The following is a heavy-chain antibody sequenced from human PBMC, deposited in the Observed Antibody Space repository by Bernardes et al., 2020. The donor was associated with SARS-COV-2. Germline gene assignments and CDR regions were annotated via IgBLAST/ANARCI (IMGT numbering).Heavy chain of an antibody. D-gene: IGHD3-22*01. J-gene: IGHJ1*01. CDR1: GGSFSGYY. CDR3: ASYYDSSGYYFFQH. CDR2: INHSGST. V-gene: IGHV4-34*01. Sequence: SETLSLTCAVYGGSFSGYYWSWIRQPPGKGLEWIGEINHSGSTNYNPSLKSRVTISVDTSKNQFSLKLSSVTAADTAVYYCASYYDSSGYYFFQHWGQGTLVTVSS.